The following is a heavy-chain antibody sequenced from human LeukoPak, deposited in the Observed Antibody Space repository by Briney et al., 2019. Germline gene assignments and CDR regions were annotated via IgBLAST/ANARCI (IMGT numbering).Heavy chain of an antibody. CDR1: GYTFTSYG. Sequence: ASVKVSCKASGYTFTSYGISWVRQAPGQGLEWMGWISAYNGNTNYAQKFQGRVTITADKSTSTAYMELSSLRSEDTAVYYCARDGGYSYGYGMDVWGQGTTVTVSS. V-gene: IGHV1-18*01. D-gene: IGHD5-18*01. CDR2: ISAYNGNT. J-gene: IGHJ6*02. CDR3: ARDGGYSYGYGMDV.